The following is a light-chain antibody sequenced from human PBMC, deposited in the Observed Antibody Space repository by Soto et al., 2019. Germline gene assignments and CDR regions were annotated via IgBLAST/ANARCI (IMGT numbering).Light chain of an antibody. CDR3: HQSYNAAYT. J-gene: IGKJ2*01. CDR1: QNIGTS. V-gene: IGKV1-39*01. CDR2: SAS. Sequence: DIQMTQSPSSLSMSVGDRVTITCRASQNIGTSLNWYQMKLGRAPKLLIYSASTLQSGAPSRFSGVGSGADFALSIDSLHPEDFGTYSCHQSYNAAYTCGQGPMLEIK.